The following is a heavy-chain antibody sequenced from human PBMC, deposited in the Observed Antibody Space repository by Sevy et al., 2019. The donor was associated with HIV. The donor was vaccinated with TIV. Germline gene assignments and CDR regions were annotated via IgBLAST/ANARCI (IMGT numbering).Heavy chain of an antibody. CDR1: GFTFSDYY. D-gene: IGHD6-13*01. J-gene: IGHJ4*02. CDR2: ISSSGSTI. CDR3: ARDGGGIAAAASFFDY. V-gene: IGHV3-11*01. Sequence: RGSLRLSCAASGFTFSDYYMSWIRQAPGKGLEWVSYISSSGSTIYYADSVKGRFTISRDNAKNSLYLQMNSLRAEDTAVYYCARDGGGIAAAASFFDYWGQGTLVTVSS.